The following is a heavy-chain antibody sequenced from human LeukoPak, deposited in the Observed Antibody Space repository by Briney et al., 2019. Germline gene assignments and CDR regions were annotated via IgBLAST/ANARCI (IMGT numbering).Heavy chain of an antibody. J-gene: IGHJ4*02. CDR2: TYYSGST. CDR1: GGSISSYY. Sequence: NPSETLSLTCTVSGGSISSYYWSWIRQPPGKGLEWIGYTYYSGSTNYNPSLKSRVTISVDTSKNQFSLKLSSVTAADTAVYYCARAQGRMATIFDYWGQGTLVTVSS. V-gene: IGHV4-59*01. CDR3: ARAQGRMATIFDY. D-gene: IGHD5-24*01.